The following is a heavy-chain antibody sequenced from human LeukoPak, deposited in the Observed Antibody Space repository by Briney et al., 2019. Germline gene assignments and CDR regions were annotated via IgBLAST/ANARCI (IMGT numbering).Heavy chain of an antibody. J-gene: IGHJ3*02. CDR1: GYTFTSYG. CDR2: INPNSGGI. CDR3: ARRGRRPNDAFDI. V-gene: IGHV1-2*02. D-gene: IGHD5-12*01. Sequence: ASVKVSCKASGYTFTSYGISWVRQAPGQGLEWMGWINPNSGGINYPQKFQGRVTMTRDTSISTAYMELSRLRSDDTAVYYCARRGRRPNDAFDIWGQGTMVTVSS.